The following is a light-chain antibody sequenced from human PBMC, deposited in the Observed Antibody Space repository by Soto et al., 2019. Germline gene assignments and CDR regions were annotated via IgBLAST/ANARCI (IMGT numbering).Light chain of an antibody. CDR3: SSYTSSSTWV. CDR2: EVS. J-gene: IGLJ3*02. CDR1: SRDVGGYNF. Sequence: QSALTQPASMSGSPGQSITISCTGTSRDVGGYNFVSWYQQHPGKAPKVMIYEVSNRPSGVSNRFSGSKSGNTASLTISGLHDEDEADYYCSSYTSSSTWVFGGGTKLTVL. V-gene: IGLV2-14*01.